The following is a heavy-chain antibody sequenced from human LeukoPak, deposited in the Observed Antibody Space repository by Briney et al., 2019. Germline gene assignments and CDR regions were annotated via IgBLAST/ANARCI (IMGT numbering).Heavy chain of an antibody. Sequence: GESLKISCKGSGYSFTNYWIGWVRQMPGKGLEWMGIIYPGDSDTTYSSTFQGQVTISADKSISTAYLQWSSLKASDTAMYYCARFVGGSSGYTPGFNYWGQGTLVTVSS. CDR2: IYPGDSDT. J-gene: IGHJ4*02. CDR1: GYSFTNYW. CDR3: ARFVGGSSGYTPGFNY. D-gene: IGHD3-22*01. V-gene: IGHV5-51*01.